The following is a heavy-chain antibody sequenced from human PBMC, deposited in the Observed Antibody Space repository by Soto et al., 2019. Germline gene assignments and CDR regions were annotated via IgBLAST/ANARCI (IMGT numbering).Heavy chain of an antibody. CDR1: GGSISSSSYY. CDR2: IYYSGST. J-gene: IGHJ4*02. CDR3: ARHVLIAAAAFDY. D-gene: IGHD6-13*01. Sequence: SETLSLTCTVSGGSISSSSYYWVWIRQPPGKGLEWIGSIYYSGSTYYNPSLKSRVTISVDTSKNQFSLKLSSVTAADTAVYYCARHVLIAAAAFDYWGQGTLVTVSS. V-gene: IGHV4-39*01.